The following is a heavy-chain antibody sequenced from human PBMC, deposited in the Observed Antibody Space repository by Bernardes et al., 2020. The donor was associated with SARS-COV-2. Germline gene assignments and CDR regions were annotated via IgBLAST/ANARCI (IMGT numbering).Heavy chain of an antibody. J-gene: IGHJ4*02. D-gene: IGHD5-18*01. CDR2: IGGSGGST. CDR1: GFTFSSSA. V-gene: IGHV3-23*01. Sequence: GRSLRGSCAASGFTFSSSAMFWVRQAPGKGLEWVSVIGGSGGSTDYADSVKGRFTVSRDNSRNTLYLQMNSLRAEATAVYYCAKGYSYASNWGQGTLVTGSS. CDR3: AKGYSYASN.